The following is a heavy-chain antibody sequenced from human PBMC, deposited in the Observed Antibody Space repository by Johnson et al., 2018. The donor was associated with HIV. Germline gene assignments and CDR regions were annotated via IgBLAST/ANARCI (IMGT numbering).Heavy chain of an antibody. CDR1: GFTFSSYG. V-gene: IGHV3-48*01. CDR3: ASSWGNAFDI. CDR2: ISSSGSSI. J-gene: IGHJ3*02. D-gene: IGHD7-27*01. Sequence: EKLVESGGGLVQPGGSLRLSCVASGFTFSSYGMHWVRQAPGKGLEWVSYISSSGSSIYYADSVKGRFTISRDNSKNPLYLQMNSLRAEDTAVYYCASSWGNAFDIWGQGTMVTVSS.